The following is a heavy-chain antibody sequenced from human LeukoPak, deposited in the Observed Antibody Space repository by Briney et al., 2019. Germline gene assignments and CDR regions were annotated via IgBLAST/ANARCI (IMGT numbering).Heavy chain of an antibody. J-gene: IGHJ4*02. D-gene: IGHD3-10*01. CDR2: IYYSGST. Sequence: PSETLSLTCTVSGGSISSYYWSWIRQPPGKGLEWIGYIYYSGSTNYNPSLKSRVTISVDTSKNQFSLKLSSVTAADTAVYYCARDDYGSGSSDYWGQGTLVTVSS. V-gene: IGHV4-59*01. CDR1: GGSISSYY. CDR3: ARDDYGSGSSDY.